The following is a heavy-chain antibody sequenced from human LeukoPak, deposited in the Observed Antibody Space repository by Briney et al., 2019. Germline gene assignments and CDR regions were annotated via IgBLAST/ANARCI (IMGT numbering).Heavy chain of an antibody. V-gene: IGHV1-8*01. CDR3: AREVEGDIVVVVAATYDY. J-gene: IGHJ4*02. Sequence: ASVKVSCKASGYTFTSYDINWVRQATGQGLEWMGWMNPNSGNTGYAQKFQGRVTMTRNTSISTAYMELSSLRSEDTAVYYCAREVEGDIVVVVAATYDYWGQGTLVTVSS. D-gene: IGHD2-15*01. CDR1: GYTFTSYD. CDR2: MNPNSGNT.